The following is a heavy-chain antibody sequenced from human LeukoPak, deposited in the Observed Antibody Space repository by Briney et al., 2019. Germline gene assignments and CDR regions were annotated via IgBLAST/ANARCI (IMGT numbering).Heavy chain of an antibody. Sequence: GGSLRLSCAASGFTFSSYSMNWVRQAPGKGLEWVSSISSSSSYIYYADSVKGRFTISRDNAKNSLYLLMNSLRAEDTAVYYCARDQLGRHWYFDLWGRGTLVTVSS. CDR3: ARDQLGRHWYFDL. CDR1: GFTFSSYS. D-gene: IGHD6-6*01. V-gene: IGHV3-21*01. J-gene: IGHJ2*01. CDR2: ISSSSSYI.